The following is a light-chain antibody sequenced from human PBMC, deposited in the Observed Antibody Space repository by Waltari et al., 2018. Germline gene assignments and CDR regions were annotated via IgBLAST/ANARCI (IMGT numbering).Light chain of an antibody. V-gene: IGKV1-6*01. CDR1: QGIRNE. CDR2: AAS. Sequence: AIQMTQSPSSLSASVGDRLTITCRASQGIRNELGWYQQKPGKAPNLLIYAASSLQSGDPSRFNGSGSGTDFTLTISSLQPDDFATYYCLQDYIYPWTFGQGTKVEV. J-gene: IGKJ1*01. CDR3: LQDYIYPWT.